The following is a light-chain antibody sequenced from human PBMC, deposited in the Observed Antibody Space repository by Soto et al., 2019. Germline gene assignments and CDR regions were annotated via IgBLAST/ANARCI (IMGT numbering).Light chain of an antibody. J-gene: IGLJ1*01. CDR1: SSDVGGYNY. CDR2: DVS. V-gene: IGLV2-14*03. CDR3: SSYTSSSLYV. Sequence: QSALTQPASVSGSPGQSITISCTGTSSDVGGYNYVSWYQQHPGKAPKLMIYDVSYRPSGVSDRFSCSKSGNTASLTISWLQAEDEADYYCSSYTSSSLYVFGTGTKLTVL.